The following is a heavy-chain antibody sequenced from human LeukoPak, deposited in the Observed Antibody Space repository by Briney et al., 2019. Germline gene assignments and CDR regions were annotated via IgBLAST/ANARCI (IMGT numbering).Heavy chain of an antibody. CDR2: INHSGST. D-gene: IGHD2-2*01. CDR3: ARGRRDIVVVPAARMYNWFDP. V-gene: IGHV4-34*01. CDR1: GGSFSGYY. J-gene: IGHJ5*02. Sequence: PSETLSLTCAVYGGSFSGYYWSWIRQPPGKGLEWIGEINHSGSTNYNPSLKSRVTISVDTSKNQFSLKLSSVTAADTAVYYCARGRRDIVVVPAARMYNWFDPWGQGTLVTVSS.